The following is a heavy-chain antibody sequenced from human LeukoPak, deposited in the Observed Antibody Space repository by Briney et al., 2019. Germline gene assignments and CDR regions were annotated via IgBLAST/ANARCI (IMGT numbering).Heavy chain of an antibody. D-gene: IGHD2-15*01. J-gene: IGHJ4*02. CDR1: GFTFSTYS. CDR2: IISSSSYI. V-gene: IGHV3-21*01. CDR3: ARDPQYCSGGSCYSFNY. Sequence: GGSLRLSCAASGFTFSTYSMNWVRQAPGKGLEWVSSIISSSSYIYYADSVKGRFTISRDNAKNSLYLQMNSLRAEDTAVYYCARDPQYCSGGSCYSFNYWGQGTLVTVSS.